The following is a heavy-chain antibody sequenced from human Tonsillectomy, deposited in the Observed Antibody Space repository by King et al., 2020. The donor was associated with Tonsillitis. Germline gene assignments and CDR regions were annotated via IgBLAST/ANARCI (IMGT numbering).Heavy chain of an antibody. V-gene: IGHV3-43*02. CDR3: AKVGHYYDSSGYYYWDAFDI. CDR1: GFTFDDYA. Sequence: VQLVESGGGVVQPGGSLRLSCAASGFTFDDYAMHWVRQAPGKGLEWVSLISGDGGSTYYADSVKGRFTISRDNSKNSLYLQMSSLRTEDTALYYCAKVGHYYDSSGYYYWDAFDIWGQGTMVTVSS. J-gene: IGHJ3*02. CDR2: ISGDGGST. D-gene: IGHD3-22*01.